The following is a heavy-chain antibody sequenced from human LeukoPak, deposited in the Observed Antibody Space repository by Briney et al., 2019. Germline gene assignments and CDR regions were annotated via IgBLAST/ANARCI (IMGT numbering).Heavy chain of an antibody. V-gene: IGHV1-46*01. CDR2: ISPTGSST. J-gene: IGHJ4*02. Sequence: ASVKVSCKAPRYTFTHYYMHWVRQAPGQGLEWLGLISPTGSSTNYAQKFRGRVTMTRDTSTTTVYMELSRLRSEDTAVYYCAREESGGYFDYWGQGTLVTVSS. CDR1: RYTFTHYY. CDR3: AREESGGYFDY. D-gene: IGHD2-8*02.